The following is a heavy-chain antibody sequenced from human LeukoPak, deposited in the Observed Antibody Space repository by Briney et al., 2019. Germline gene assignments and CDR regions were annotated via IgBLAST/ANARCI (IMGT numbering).Heavy chain of an antibody. CDR3: ARDNERSADGLAI. CDR2: ISDTGETI. V-gene: IGHV3-48*02. Sequence: GGSLSLSCEASGFTFTSYHINWVRQAPGKGLEWVSYISDTGETIYYVDSVKGRFTISRDSATKSVFLQMNSLRDEDTAVYYCARDNERSADGLAIWG. CDR1: GFTFTSYH. J-gene: IGHJ3*02. D-gene: IGHD2-8*01.